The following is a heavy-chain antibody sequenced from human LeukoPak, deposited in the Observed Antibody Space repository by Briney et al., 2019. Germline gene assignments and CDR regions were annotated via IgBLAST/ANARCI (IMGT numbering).Heavy chain of an antibody. CDR3: ARSSRPNYYDSSGYYYDY. CDR2: INAYNGDT. D-gene: IGHD3-22*01. Sequence: ASVKVSCKASNYTLTSYGISWVRQAPGQGLEWMAWINAYNGDTNYAQKFQGRVTLTTDTSTSTAYMELRSLRSEDTTVYYCARSSRPNYYDSSGYYYDYWGQGTLVTVSS. CDR1: NYTLTSYG. J-gene: IGHJ4*02. V-gene: IGHV1-18*01.